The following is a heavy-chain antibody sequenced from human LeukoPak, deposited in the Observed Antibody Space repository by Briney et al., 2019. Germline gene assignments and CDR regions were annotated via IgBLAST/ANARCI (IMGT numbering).Heavy chain of an antibody. CDR2: IYYSGST. V-gene: IGHV4-39*07. CDR3: AREILYDSTGYYL. D-gene: IGHD3-22*01. Sequence: SETLSLTCTVSGASISTNSYYWGWIRQPPGKGLEWIGSIYYSGSTYYNPSLKSRVTMSIDTSKNQFSLRLRSVTAADTAVYYCAREILYDSTGYYLWGQGTVVTVSS. J-gene: IGHJ4*02. CDR1: GASISTNSYY.